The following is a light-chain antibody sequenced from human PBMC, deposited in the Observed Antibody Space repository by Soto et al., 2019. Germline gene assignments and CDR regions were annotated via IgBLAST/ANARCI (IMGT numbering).Light chain of an antibody. CDR1: SSDVGGYNY. J-gene: IGLJ1*01. CDR3: CSYAGRYTYV. CDR2: DVS. Sequence: QSVLTQPRSVSGSPGQSVTISCTGTSSDVGGYNYVSWYQQHPGKAPKLMIYDVSKRPSGVPDRFSGSKSGNTASLTISGLQHEDEAASSCCSYAGRYTYVFGTGTKVTV. V-gene: IGLV2-11*01.